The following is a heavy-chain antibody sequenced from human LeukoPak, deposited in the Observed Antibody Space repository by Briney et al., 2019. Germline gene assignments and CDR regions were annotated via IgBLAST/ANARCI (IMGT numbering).Heavy chain of an antibody. D-gene: IGHD3-3*01. Sequence: GRSLTLSCAASGFTFSGYGLHWVRQAPGKGLEWVGNINQDGSVKHYVDSVRGRFTISRDNARNSVYLQMSALRVEDTAVYYCTRDFVFWGQGSLVTASS. V-gene: IGHV3-7*01. J-gene: IGHJ4*02. CDR1: GFTFSGYG. CDR3: TRDFVF. CDR2: INQDGSVK.